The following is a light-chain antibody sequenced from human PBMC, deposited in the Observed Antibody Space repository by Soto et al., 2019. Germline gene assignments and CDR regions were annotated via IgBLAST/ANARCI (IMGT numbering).Light chain of an antibody. CDR1: QSISSN. CDR2: RAS. Sequence: EIVMTQSPATLSGSPGERATLSCRASQSISSNLAGYQQKLGQATRLLIYRASTRATGIPARFSGSGSGTEFTLTISSLQSEDFALYYCHQYENWPQTFGQGTKVDIK. CDR3: HQYENWPQT. V-gene: IGKV3-15*01. J-gene: IGKJ1*01.